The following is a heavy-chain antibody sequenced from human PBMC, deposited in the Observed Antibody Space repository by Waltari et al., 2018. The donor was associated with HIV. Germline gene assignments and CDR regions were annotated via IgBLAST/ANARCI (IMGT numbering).Heavy chain of an antibody. J-gene: IGHJ4*02. CDR1: GFPFRNYG. CDR2: ITGSDGGT. V-gene: IGHV3-23*01. Sequence: EVQLLESGGGLAQPGGSLRLSCEASGFPFRNYGMIWVRQPPGKGLEWVSAITGSDGGTYYADSVKGRFTISRDNSKNTVFLQMNSLRVDDTAVYYCTKDGYNYGKTGFSDYWGQGTLVTVSS. D-gene: IGHD5-18*01. CDR3: TKDGYNYGKTGFSDY.